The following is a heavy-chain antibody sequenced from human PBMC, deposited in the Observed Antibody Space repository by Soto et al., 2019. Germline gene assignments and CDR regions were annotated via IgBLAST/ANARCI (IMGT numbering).Heavy chain of an antibody. CDR1: GYTFNDYE. Sequence: QEQLVQSAAEVKKPGASVKVSCMTSGYTFNDYEINWVRQATGQGLEWIGWMKPNSGETGYAQRCQGRVTMTTSSSLSTAYLELSSLTSDDTAVYYCARIAMPARPRWYNWFDPWGQGTLVTVSS. V-gene: IGHV1-8*02. CDR3: ARIAMPARPRWYNWFDP. CDR2: MKPNSGET. D-gene: IGHD2-2*01. J-gene: IGHJ5*02.